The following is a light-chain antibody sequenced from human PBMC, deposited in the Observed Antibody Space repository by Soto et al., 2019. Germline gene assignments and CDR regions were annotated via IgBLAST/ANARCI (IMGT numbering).Light chain of an antibody. J-gene: IGLJ3*02. CDR1: SSNIGAGYH. V-gene: IGLV1-40*01. CDR3: QSYDSSLSGSV. CDR2: GNS. Sequence: QSVLTQPPSVSGAPGQRVTISCTGSSSNIGAGYHVHWYQQLPGTAPKLLIYGNSVRLSGVPDRFSGSKSGTSASLAITGLQAEDEADYYCQSYDSSLSGSVFGGGTKLTVL.